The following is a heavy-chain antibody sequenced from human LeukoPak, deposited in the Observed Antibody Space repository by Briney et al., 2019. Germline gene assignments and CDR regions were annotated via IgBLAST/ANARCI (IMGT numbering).Heavy chain of an antibody. J-gene: IGHJ4*02. D-gene: IGHD4-23*01. CDR1: GGSISSYY. V-gene: IGHV4-59*01. CDR2: IYYSGST. Sequence: SETLSLTCTVSGGSISSYYWSWIRQPPGKGLEWIGYIYYSGSTNYNPSLKSRVTMSVDTSKNQFSLKLSSVTAADTAVYYCARDSGRYGGNSEFDYWGQGTLVTVSS. CDR3: ARDSGRYGGNSEFDY.